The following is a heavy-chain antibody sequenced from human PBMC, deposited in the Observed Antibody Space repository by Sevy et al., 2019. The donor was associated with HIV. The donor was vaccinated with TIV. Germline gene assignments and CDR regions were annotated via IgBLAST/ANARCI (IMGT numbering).Heavy chain of an antibody. D-gene: IGHD6-13*01. J-gene: IGHJ5*02. Sequence: SETLSLTCAVSGGSIRSYYWSWIRQPAGKGLEWIGRIYSGGNTNYNPSLKGRVTMSVDTSKNQFSLELRSVTAADTAVYYCARDKGGSTWFLLDPWGQGRLVTVSS. CDR1: GGSIRSYY. CDR2: IYSGGNT. CDR3: ARDKGGSTWFLLDP. V-gene: IGHV4-4*07.